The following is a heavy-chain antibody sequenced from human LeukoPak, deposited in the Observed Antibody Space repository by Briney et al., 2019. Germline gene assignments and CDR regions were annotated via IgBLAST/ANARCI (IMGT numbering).Heavy chain of an antibody. J-gene: IGHJ4*02. CDR3: AREDWDSNYFDY. CDR2: IIPILGIA. Sequence: ASVKVSCKASGGTFSSYAIGWVRQAPGQGLEWMGRIIPILGIANYAQKFQGRVTITADKSTSTAYMELSSLRSEDTAVYYCAREDWDSNYFDYWGQGTLVTVSS. V-gene: IGHV1-69*04. D-gene: IGHD4-11*01. CDR1: GGTFSSYA.